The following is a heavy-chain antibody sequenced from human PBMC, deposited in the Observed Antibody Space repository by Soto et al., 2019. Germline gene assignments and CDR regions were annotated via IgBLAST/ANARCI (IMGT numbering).Heavy chain of an antibody. CDR2: IYYTEDT. CDR1: GGSMTTSAHY. CDR3: AKLFYYDGRGFYYGDKSFCFDD. V-gene: IGHV4-39*01. Sequence: EPLSLTGSDSGGSMTTSAHYWAWVRQPPGRGREWIATIYYTEDTYYNPSLKSRAAISVDTSKSQFSLRLNSVTAADTAVYYCAKLFYYDGRGFYYGDKSFCFDDWAQGTLATVSS. D-gene: IGHD3-22*01. J-gene: IGHJ4*02.